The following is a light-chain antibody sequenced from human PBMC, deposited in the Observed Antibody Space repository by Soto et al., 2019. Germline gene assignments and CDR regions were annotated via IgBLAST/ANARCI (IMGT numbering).Light chain of an antibody. CDR2: HSS. J-gene: IGKJ1*01. CDR1: QKIRTN. V-gene: IGKV3-15*01. CDR3: LQYYSWPRT. Sequence: EILMTQSPATLSVSPGERGNLSCRASQKIRTNLAWYQQRPGQAPSLRIYHSSITATGIPAWFSGDGSGTEIFLIISSLQSEDFAVYHCLQYYSWPRTLGQGTKV.